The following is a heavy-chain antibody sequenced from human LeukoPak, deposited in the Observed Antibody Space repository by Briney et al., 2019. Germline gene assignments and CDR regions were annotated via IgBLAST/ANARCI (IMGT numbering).Heavy chain of an antibody. J-gene: IGHJ6*03. V-gene: IGHV1-2*02. Sequence: ASVKVSCKASGYTFTGYYMHWVRQAPGQWLEWMGWINPNSGGTNYAQTFQGRVTMTRDTSISTAYMELSRLRSDDTAVYYCARDASPDTAMVPDDYYYYYMDVWGKGTTVTVSS. D-gene: IGHD5-18*01. CDR3: ARDASPDTAMVPDDYYYYYMDV. CDR2: INPNSGGT. CDR1: GYTFTGYY.